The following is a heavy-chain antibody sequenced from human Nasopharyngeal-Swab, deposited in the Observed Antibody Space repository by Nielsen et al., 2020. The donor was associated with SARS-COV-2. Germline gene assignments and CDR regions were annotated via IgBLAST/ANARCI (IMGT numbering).Heavy chain of an antibody. CDR2: ISSSSSYT. Sequence: GESLKISCVASGFTFSDYYMSWIRQAPGKGLEWVSYISSSSSYTNYADSVKGRFTISRDNAKNSLYLQMNSLRAEDTAVYYCARLPSYTAMVTPDYWGQGTLVTVSS. CDR3: ARLPSYTAMVTPDY. J-gene: IGHJ4*02. D-gene: IGHD5-18*01. V-gene: IGHV3-11*06. CDR1: GFTFSDYY.